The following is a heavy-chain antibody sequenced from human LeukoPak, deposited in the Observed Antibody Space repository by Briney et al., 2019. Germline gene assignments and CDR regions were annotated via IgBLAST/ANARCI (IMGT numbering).Heavy chain of an antibody. CDR3: ARDNYGAEEGIGSSLVWLDP. Sequence: AASVKVSCKASGYTFTTYAINWVRQAPGQGLEWMGWIDTSTGKPTYAQGFTEQFVFSLDASVSTAYLQISSLKAEDTAVYYCARDNYGAEEGIGSSLVWLDPWGQGTRVTVSS. D-gene: IGHD4-11*01. J-gene: IGHJ5*02. V-gene: IGHV7-4-1*02. CDR2: IDTSTGKP. CDR1: GYTFTTYA.